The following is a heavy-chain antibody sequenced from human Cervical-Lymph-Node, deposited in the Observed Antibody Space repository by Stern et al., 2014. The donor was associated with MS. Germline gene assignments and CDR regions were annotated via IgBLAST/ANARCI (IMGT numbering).Heavy chain of an antibody. J-gene: IGHJ6*02. CDR2: IKSKTDGGTT. D-gene: IGHD2-21*02. CDR3: TTDCGGDCYSPYYYGMDV. CDR1: GFTFSNAW. V-gene: IGHV3-15*01. Sequence: EVQLVESGGGLVKPGGSLRLSCAASGFTFSNAWMSWVRQAPGKGLEWVGRIKSKTDGGTTDYAAPVKGRFTISRDDSKNTLYLQMNSLKTEDTAVYYCTTDCGGDCYSPYYYGMDVWGQGTTVTVSS.